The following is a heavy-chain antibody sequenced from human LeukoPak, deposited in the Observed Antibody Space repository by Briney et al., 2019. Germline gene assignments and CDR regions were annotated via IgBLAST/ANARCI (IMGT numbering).Heavy chain of an antibody. J-gene: IGHJ3*02. D-gene: IGHD6-19*01. CDR3: AKDASSGWFNDAFDI. V-gene: IGHV3-23*01. CDR2: ISGSGGST. Sequence: SGGSLRLSCAASGFTFSSYAMSWVRQAPGKGLEWVSAISGSGGSTYYAGSVKGRFTISRDNSKNTLYLQMNSLRAEDTAVYYCAKDASSGWFNDAFDIWGQGTMVTVSS. CDR1: GFTFSSYA.